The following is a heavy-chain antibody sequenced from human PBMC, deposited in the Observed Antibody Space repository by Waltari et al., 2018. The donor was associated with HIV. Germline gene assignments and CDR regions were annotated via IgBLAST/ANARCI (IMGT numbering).Heavy chain of an antibody. CDR1: GFTFSSYN. J-gene: IGHJ2*01. CDR3: AREGGYDSSGYLRGFDL. Sequence: EMQLVESGGGLAQPGGSLRLSFSASGFTFSSYNTNWVRQAPEKGLGWVVYFSSSRNIIYYADAVKGRFTISRDNAKNSLYLQMDSLGAEDTAVYYCAREGGYDSSGYLRGFDLWGRGTLVTV. CDR2: FSSSRNII. V-gene: IGHV3-48*04. D-gene: IGHD3-22*01.